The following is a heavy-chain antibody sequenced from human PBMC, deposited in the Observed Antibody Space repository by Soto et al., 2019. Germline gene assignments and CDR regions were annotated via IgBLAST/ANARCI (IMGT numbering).Heavy chain of an antibody. Sequence: PGGSLRLSCAASGFTFSSYGMHWVRQAPGKGLEWVAVIWYDGSNKYHADSVKGRFTISRDNSKNTLYLQMNSLRAEDTAVYYCGRDSSSSWQTNNWFDPWGQGTLVTVSS. V-gene: IGHV3-33*01. CDR1: GFTFSSYG. CDR3: GRDSSSSWQTNNWFDP. D-gene: IGHD6-13*01. CDR2: IWYDGSNK. J-gene: IGHJ5*02.